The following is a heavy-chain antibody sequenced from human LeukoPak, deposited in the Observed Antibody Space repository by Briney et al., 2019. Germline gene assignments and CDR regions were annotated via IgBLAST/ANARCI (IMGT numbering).Heavy chain of an antibody. V-gene: IGHV1-2*02. CDR2: TNPNSGVT. J-gene: IGHJ3*02. CDR3: ARVVSGALGGAFDI. D-gene: IGHD1-26*01. CDR1: GYTFIDYF. Sequence: ASVTVSYKASGYTFIDYFVHWMRQTPGQGLEWLGWTNPNSGVTRYAQQLQGRGTFTRDKAAYLELSRLKSDDTGVYYCARVVSGALGGAFDIWGQGTAVTVSS.